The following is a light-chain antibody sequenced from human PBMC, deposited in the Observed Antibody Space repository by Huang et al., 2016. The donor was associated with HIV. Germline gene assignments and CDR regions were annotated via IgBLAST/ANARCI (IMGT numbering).Light chain of an antibody. Sequence: DLVMPQPPLSLSVTPGQPASISCQSRQSLLHSDGETFLYWYLHKPGQSPQLLIYEVSNRFSGVPDRFSGSGSGTDFTLRISRVEAEDVGVYYCMQRTQRPLTFGGGTKVEIK. CDR2: EVS. J-gene: IGKJ4*01. CDR3: MQRTQRPLT. V-gene: IGKV2D-29*02. CDR1: QSLLHSDGETF.